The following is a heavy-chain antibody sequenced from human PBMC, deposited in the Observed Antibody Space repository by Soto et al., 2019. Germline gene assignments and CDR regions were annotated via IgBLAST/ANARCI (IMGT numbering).Heavy chain of an antibody. CDR3: ARVHLAYCGGDCYSSTDY. CDR1: GYTFTSYG. D-gene: IGHD2-21*02. J-gene: IGHJ4*02. Sequence: ASAKVSCKASGYTFTSYGISWVRQAPGQGLEWMGWISAYNGNTNYAQKLQGRVTMTTDTSTSTAYMELRSLRSDDTAVYYCARVHLAYCGGDCYSSTDYWGQGTLVTVSS. V-gene: IGHV1-18*04. CDR2: ISAYNGNT.